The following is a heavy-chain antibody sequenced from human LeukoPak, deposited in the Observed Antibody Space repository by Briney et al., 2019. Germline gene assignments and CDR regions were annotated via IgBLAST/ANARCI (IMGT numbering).Heavy chain of an antibody. V-gene: IGHV3-21*01. J-gene: IGHJ5*02. CDR1: GFTFSSYS. CDR2: ISSSSSYI. Sequence: GGSLRLSCAASGFTFSSYSMNWLRQAPGKGLEWVSSISSSSSYIYYADSVKVRFTISRDNAKNSLYLQMNSLRAEDTAVYYCARGSRQQYYGSGSPQRFDPWGQGTLVTVSS. CDR3: ARGSRQQYYGSGSPQRFDP. D-gene: IGHD3-10*01.